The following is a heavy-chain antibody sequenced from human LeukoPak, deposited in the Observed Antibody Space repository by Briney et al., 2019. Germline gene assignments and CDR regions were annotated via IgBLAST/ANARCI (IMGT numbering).Heavy chain of an antibody. V-gene: IGHV3-11*06. CDR1: GFTFSDYY. Sequence: GGSLRLSCAASGFTFSDYYMSGIRQAPGKGLEWVSYISSSSSYTNYADSVKGRFTISRDNAKNSLYLQMNSLRAEDTAVYYCAREVAAAGALHYWGQGTLVTVSS. CDR3: AREVAAAGALHY. CDR2: ISSSSSYT. D-gene: IGHD6-13*01. J-gene: IGHJ4*02.